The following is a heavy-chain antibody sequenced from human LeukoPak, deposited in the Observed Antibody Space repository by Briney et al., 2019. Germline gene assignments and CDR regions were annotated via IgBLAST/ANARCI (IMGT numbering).Heavy chain of an antibody. D-gene: IGHD6-13*01. CDR1: GGSISSYY. CDR3: ARESIAAADTTIDY. Sequence: SETLSLTCTVSGGSISSYYWSWIRQHPGKGLEWIGYIYYSGSTYYNPSLKSRVTISVDTSKNQFSLKLSSVTAADTAVYYCARESIAAADTTIDYWGQGTLVTVSS. J-gene: IGHJ4*02. CDR2: IYYSGST. V-gene: IGHV4-59*06.